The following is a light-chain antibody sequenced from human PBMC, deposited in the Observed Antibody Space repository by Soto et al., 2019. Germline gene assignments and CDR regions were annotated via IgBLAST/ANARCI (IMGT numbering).Light chain of an antibody. V-gene: IGKV3-15*01. CDR3: QQYNVWPLT. Sequence: EIVMTQSPATLSVSPGERATLSCRASQSGSSNLAWYQQKPGQTPKLLIYVASTRATGIPARCSGSGSGTEFTLTITSLQSEDLAVYYCQQYNVWPLTFGGGTTVEFK. J-gene: IGKJ4*01. CDR2: VAS. CDR1: QSGSSN.